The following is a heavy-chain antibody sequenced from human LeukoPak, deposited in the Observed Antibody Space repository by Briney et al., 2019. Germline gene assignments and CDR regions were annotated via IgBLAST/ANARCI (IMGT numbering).Heavy chain of an antibody. CDR2: INHNAELI. Sequence: GGSLRLSCAASGFTFSSYSMNWVRQAPGKGLEWVSYINHNAELIYYADSVKGRFTISRDNGKNSLYLQMNSLRDEDTAVYYCAADSDWAFHYWGQGTRVTVSS. J-gene: IGHJ4*02. D-gene: IGHD2-21*02. CDR1: GFTFSSYS. V-gene: IGHV3-48*02. CDR3: AADSDWAFHY.